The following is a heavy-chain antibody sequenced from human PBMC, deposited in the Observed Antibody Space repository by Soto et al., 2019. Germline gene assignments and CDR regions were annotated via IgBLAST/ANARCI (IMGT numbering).Heavy chain of an antibody. D-gene: IGHD5-12*01. J-gene: IGHJ6*02. V-gene: IGHV1-18*01. CDR1: DYTFTNYG. CDR2: ISAYNGNT. CDR3: SRDRVVASISYYCHGMDV. Sequence: ASEKVSCKASDYTFTNYGISWVRQAPGQGLEWIGWISAYNGNTKYAQKLQGRVTMTTDTSTSTAYMELRSLRSDDTAVYYCSRDRVVASISYYCHGMDVWGQGTTVTGSS.